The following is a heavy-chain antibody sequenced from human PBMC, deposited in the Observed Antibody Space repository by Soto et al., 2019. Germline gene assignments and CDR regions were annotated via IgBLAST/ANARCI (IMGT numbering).Heavy chain of an antibody. J-gene: IGHJ6*02. CDR1: GFTFDDYA. CDR2: ISWNSGSI. Sequence: PGGSLRLSCAASGFTFDDYAMHWVRQAPGKGLEWVSGISWNSGSIGYADSVKGRFTISRDNAKNSLYLQMNSLRAQDTALYYCAKDMVYYCGMDVWGQGTTVTVSS. CDR3: AKDMVYYCGMDV. V-gene: IGHV3-9*01.